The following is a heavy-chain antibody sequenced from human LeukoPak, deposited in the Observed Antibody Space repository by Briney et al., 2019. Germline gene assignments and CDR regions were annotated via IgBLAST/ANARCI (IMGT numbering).Heavy chain of an antibody. Sequence: SETLSLTCTVSGGSISSYYWSWIRQPPGKGLEWIGYIYYSGSTNYNPSLKSRVTISVDTSKHQFSLKLSSVTAADTAVYYCARLPVSVAVAGLFDYWGQGTLVTVSS. J-gene: IGHJ4*02. V-gene: IGHV4-59*08. D-gene: IGHD6-19*01. CDR2: IYYSGST. CDR3: ARLPVSVAVAGLFDY. CDR1: GGSISSYY.